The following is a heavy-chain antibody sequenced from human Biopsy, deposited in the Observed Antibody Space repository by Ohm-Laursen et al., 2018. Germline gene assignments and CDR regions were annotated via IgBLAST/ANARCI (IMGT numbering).Heavy chain of an antibody. J-gene: IGHJ6*02. CDR1: GGSLSSYY. Sequence: GTLSLTCTVSGGSLSSYYWSWIRQPAGKGLEWIGRIYSSGSTNYNPSLKSRVTISVDTSKNQLSLRLNSVTAADTAVYYCARATNSTGWPYYYFYGMDVWGQGTTVTVSS. CDR2: IYSSGST. D-gene: IGHD2/OR15-2a*01. V-gene: IGHV4-4*07. CDR3: ARATNSTGWPYYYFYGMDV.